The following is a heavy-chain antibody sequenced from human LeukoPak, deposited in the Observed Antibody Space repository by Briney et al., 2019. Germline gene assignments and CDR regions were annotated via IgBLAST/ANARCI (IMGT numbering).Heavy chain of an antibody. Sequence: ASVKVSCKASGYTFTGYYMHWVRQAPGQGLEWMGWINPNSGGTNYAQKFQGRVTMTRDTSISTAYMELSRLRSDDTAVYYCARGSSGSLIGGSGSPHYWGQGTLVTVSS. CDR1: GYTFTGYY. D-gene: IGHD3-10*01. J-gene: IGHJ4*02. CDR2: INPNSGGT. CDR3: ARGSSGSLIGGSGSPHY. V-gene: IGHV1-2*02.